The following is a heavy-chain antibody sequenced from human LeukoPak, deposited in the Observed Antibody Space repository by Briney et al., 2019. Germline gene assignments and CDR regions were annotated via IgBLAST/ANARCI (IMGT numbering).Heavy chain of an antibody. CDR1: GFTFSSYG. J-gene: IGHJ4*02. Sequence: PGGSLRLSCAASGFTFSSYGMHWVRQAPDKGLEWVAVISYDGSNKYYADSVKGRFTISRDNSKNTLYLQMNSLRAEDTAVYYCAKGITIFGVEQYWGQGTLVTVSS. D-gene: IGHD3-3*01. V-gene: IGHV3-30*18. CDR2: ISYDGSNK. CDR3: AKGITIFGVEQY.